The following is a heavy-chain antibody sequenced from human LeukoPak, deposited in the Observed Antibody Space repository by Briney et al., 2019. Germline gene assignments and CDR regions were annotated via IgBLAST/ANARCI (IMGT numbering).Heavy chain of an antibody. V-gene: IGHV4-59*08. Sequence: SETLSLTCTVSGGSISTYYWSWIRQPPGKGLEWIGYIHYLGTTNYNPSLKRRVTMSVDTSKNQFSLKLSSVTAADTAVYFCARHLGGGNSANWFDPWGQGTLVTVSS. CDR3: ARHLGGGNSANWFDP. J-gene: IGHJ5*02. CDR1: GGSISTYY. CDR2: IHYLGTT. D-gene: IGHD4-23*01.